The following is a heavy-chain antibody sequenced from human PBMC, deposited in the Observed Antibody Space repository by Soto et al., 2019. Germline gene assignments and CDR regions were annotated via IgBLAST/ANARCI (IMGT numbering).Heavy chain of an antibody. Sequence: KPSETLSLTCAVYGGSFSGYYWSWIRQPPGKGLEWIGEINHSGSTNYNPSLKSRVTISVDTSKDQFSLKLSSVTAADTAVYYCARGRREYDYVWGSYRRTDRKLDPWGQGTLVTVSS. CDR2: INHSGST. D-gene: IGHD3-16*02. J-gene: IGHJ5*02. CDR3: ARGRREYDYVWGSYRRTDRKLDP. V-gene: IGHV4-34*01. CDR1: GGSFSGYY.